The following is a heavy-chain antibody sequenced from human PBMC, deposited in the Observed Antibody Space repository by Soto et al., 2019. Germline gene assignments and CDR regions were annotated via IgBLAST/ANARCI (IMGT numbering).Heavy chain of an antibody. CDR3: ARHKYHSSAPSAY. J-gene: IGHJ4*02. CDR2: IYYSGST. Sequence: SETLSLTCTVSGGSISSSSYYWGWIRQPPGKGLEWIGSIYYSGSTYYNPSLKSRVTISVDTSKNQFSLKLSSVTAADTAVYYCARHKYHSSAPSAYWGQGTLVTVSS. CDR1: GGSISSSSYY. D-gene: IGHD3-22*01. V-gene: IGHV4-39*01.